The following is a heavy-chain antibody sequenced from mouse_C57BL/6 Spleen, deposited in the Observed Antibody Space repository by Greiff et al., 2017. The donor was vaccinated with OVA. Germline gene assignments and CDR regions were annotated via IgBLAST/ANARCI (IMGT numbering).Heavy chain of an antibody. V-gene: IGHV1-50*01. CDR1: GYTFTSYW. J-gene: IGHJ1*03. CDR2: IDPSDSYT. Sequence: QVQLQQPGAELVKPGASVKLSCKASGYTFTSYWMQWVKQRPGQGLEWIGEIDPSDSYTNYNQKFKGKATLPVDTSSSTAYMQLSSLTSEDSAVYYCARQGYYGSHWYFDVWGTGTTVTVSS. CDR3: ARQGYYGSHWYFDV. D-gene: IGHD1-1*01.